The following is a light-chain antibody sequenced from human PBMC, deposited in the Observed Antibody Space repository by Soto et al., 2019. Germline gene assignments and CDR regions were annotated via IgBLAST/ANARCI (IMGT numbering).Light chain of an antibody. CDR1: QSVDTC. CDR2: KAS. V-gene: IGKV1-5*03. Sequence: DIQMTQSHSTLSASVGDRVTITCRASQSVDTCLAWYQQKPGKATHLLIYKASSLETGVPSRFSGSGSVTEFTLTSSSLQPDDFATYYCQQFYRYPWTFGQGTKVEIK. CDR3: QQFYRYPWT. J-gene: IGKJ1*01.